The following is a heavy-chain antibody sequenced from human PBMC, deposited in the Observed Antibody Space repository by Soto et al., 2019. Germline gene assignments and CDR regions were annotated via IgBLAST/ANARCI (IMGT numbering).Heavy chain of an antibody. CDR2: IDGDSGDT. Sequence: QVLLVQSGAEVKKPGASVKVSCKASGYTFTDYYIHWVRQAPGQGLEWMGWIDGDSGDTKYAQNFQDWVTMTRDTSINTAYMELSRLTSDDTAVYYCARPPNNGRAGVYGMDVWGHGTTVIVSS. D-gene: IGHD1-26*01. V-gene: IGHV1-2*04. J-gene: IGHJ6*02. CDR3: ARPPNNGRAGVYGMDV. CDR1: GYTFTDYY.